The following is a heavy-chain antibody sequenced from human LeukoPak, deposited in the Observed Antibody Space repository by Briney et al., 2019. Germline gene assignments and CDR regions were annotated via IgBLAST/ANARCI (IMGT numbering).Heavy chain of an antibody. J-gene: IGHJ2*01. D-gene: IGHD3-9*01. CDR2: IYYSGST. CDR1: GGSLSSYY. Sequence: SETLSLTCTVSGGSLSSYYWSWIRQPAGKGLEWIGSIYYSGSTYYNPSLKSRVTISVDTSKNQFSLKLSSVTAADTAVYYCARLDISAPHWYFDLWGRGTLVTVSS. CDR3: ARLDISAPHWYFDL. V-gene: IGHV4-59*05.